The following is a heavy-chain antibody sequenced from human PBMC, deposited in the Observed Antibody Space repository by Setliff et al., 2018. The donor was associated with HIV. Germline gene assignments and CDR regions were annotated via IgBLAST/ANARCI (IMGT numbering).Heavy chain of an antibody. J-gene: IGHJ4*02. CDR3: ARDSPNYDSTGYYYPDF. V-gene: IGHV1-2*02. CDR1: GYTFTGYF. D-gene: IGHD3-22*01. CDR2: INPESGDT. Sequence: ASVKVSCKTSGYTFTGYFMHWVRQAPRQGPEWMGWINPESGDTNYAQKFQGRVTMTTDTSTTTAYMEVRSLRSDDTAVYYCARDSPNYDSTGYYYPDFWGQGTLVTVSS.